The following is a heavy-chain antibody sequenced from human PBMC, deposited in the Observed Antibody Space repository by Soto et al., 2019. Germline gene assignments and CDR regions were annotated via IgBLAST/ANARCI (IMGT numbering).Heavy chain of an antibody. J-gene: IGHJ4*02. Sequence: QVQLVESGGGLVKPGGSLRLSCAASGFTFTDYYMSWIRQAPGKGLEWVSYITTSGSTIYYADSVKGRFTISRDNAKNLLYLHMNSLRADDTAIYDCARGWHWLDYWGQGTLVTVSS. V-gene: IGHV3-11*01. CDR1: GFTFTDYY. D-gene: IGHD6-19*01. CDR2: ITTSGSTI. CDR3: ARGWHWLDY.